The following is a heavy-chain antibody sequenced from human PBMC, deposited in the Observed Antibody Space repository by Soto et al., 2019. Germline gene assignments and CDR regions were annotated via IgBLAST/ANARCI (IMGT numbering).Heavy chain of an antibody. Sequence: HGESLKISCKGSGYSFPSQWIGWVRQMPGKGLEWMGIIYPGDSDTRYSPSFQGQVTISADKSISTAYLQWSSLKASDTAMYYCARQGIVVVPAATSGGDNWFDPWGQGTLVTVSS. J-gene: IGHJ5*02. CDR2: IYPGDSDT. CDR3: ARQGIVVVPAATSGGDNWFDP. CDR1: GYSFPSQW. V-gene: IGHV5-51*01. D-gene: IGHD2-2*01.